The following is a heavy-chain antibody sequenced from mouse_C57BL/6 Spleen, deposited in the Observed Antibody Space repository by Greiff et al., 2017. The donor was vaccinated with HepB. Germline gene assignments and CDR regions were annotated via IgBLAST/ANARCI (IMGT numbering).Heavy chain of an antibody. J-gene: IGHJ4*01. CDR3: ARERGTTYYYAMDY. D-gene: IGHD1-1*01. V-gene: IGHV1-82*01. CDR2: IYPGDGDT. CDR1: GYAFSSSW. Sequence: VQLQQSGPELVKPGASVKISCKASGYAFSSSWMNWVKQRPGKGLEWIGRIYPGDGDTNYNGKFKGKATLTADKSSSTAYMQLSSLTSEDSAVYCCARERGTTYYYAMDYWGQGTSVTVSS.